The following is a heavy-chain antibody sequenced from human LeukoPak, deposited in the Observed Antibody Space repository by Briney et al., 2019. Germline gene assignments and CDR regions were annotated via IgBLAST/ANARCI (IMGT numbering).Heavy chain of an antibody. Sequence: GASVKVSFKASGYTFTIYGISWVRQAPGQGLEWMGWISAYNGNTNYAQKLQGRVTMTTDTSTSTAYMELRSLRSDDTAVYYCARDGYYDILTGYYTLDYWGQGTLVTVSS. V-gene: IGHV1-18*01. J-gene: IGHJ4*02. CDR1: GYTFTIYG. CDR2: ISAYNGNT. CDR3: ARDGYYDILTGYYTLDY. D-gene: IGHD3-9*01.